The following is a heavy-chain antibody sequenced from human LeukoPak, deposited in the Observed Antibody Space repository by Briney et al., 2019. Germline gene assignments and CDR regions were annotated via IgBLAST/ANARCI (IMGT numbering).Heavy chain of an antibody. CDR3: ARSQAMALQTPDY. CDR2: IWYDGSNK. CDR1: GFTFSSYG. D-gene: IGHD5-18*01. J-gene: IGHJ4*02. V-gene: IGHV3-33*01. Sequence: PGGSLRLSCAASGFTFSSYGMHWVRQAPGKGLEWVAVIWYDGSNKYYADSVKGRFTISRDNSKNTLYLQMNSLRAEDTAVYYCARSQAMALQTPDYWGQGTLVTVSS.